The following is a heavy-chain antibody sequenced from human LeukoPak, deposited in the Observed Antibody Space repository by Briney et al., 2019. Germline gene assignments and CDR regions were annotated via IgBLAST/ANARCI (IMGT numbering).Heavy chain of an antibody. Sequence: GGSLRLSCGVSGFSLNSYGMRWVRQAPGKGLEWVSAISGSGGSTYYADYGKGRFTISRDNSKNTVYLQMNTLRAEDTAVYYCAKDPREYPGVSDWGHGTLATVSS. J-gene: IGHJ4*01. V-gene: IGHV3-23*01. CDR2: ISGSGGST. CDR3: AKDPREYPGVSD. D-gene: IGHD2/OR15-2a*01. CDR1: GFSLNSYG.